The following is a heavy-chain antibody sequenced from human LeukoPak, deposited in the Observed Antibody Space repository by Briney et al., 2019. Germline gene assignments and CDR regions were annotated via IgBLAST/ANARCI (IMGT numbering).Heavy chain of an antibody. Sequence: PSETLSLTCAVYGGPFGVYYWSWVRQPPGKGLEWIGSIYYSGSTYYNPSLKSRVTISVDTSKNQFSLKLSSVTAADTAVYYCARLLYRYYFDYWGQGTLVTVSS. V-gene: IGHV4-34*01. CDR1: GGPFGVYY. CDR3: ARLLYRYYFDY. D-gene: IGHD4-11*01. J-gene: IGHJ4*02. CDR2: IYYSGST.